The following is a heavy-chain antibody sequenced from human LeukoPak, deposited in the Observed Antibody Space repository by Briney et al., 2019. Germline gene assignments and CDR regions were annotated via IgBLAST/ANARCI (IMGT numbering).Heavy chain of an antibody. V-gene: IGHV3-48*03. D-gene: IGHD2-21*02. CDR3: AGERNCGGDCYQGSWFDP. Sequence: GGSLRLSCAASGFAFNSHEMHWVRQAPGKGLDWVSYITSSGGITYYADSVKGRFTVSRDNAKNSLYLQMNSLRAEDTAVYYCAGERNCGGDCYQGSWFDPWGQGTLVTVSS. J-gene: IGHJ5*02. CDR1: GFAFNSHE. CDR2: ITSSGGIT.